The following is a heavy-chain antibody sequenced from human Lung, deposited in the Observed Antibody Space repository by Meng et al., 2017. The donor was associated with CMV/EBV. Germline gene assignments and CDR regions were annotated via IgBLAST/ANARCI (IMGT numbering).Heavy chain of an antibody. CDR1: GGSISSSSYY. D-gene: IGHD1-14*01. Sequence: QPQASGPGLGKPSETLSLTCTVSGGSISSSSYYWAWIRQPPGEGLEWIGSVVYSGTTYYTSSLKSRVSISVDTSKNQFSLKLSSVTAADTAVYYCARHHHSPTFDYWGQGTLVTVSS. CDR3: ARHHHSPTFDY. V-gene: IGHV4-39*01. CDR2: VVYSGTT. J-gene: IGHJ4*02.